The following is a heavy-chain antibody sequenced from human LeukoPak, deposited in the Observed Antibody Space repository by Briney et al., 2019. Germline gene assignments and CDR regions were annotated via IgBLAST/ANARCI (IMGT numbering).Heavy chain of an antibody. V-gene: IGHV3-30*18. J-gene: IGHJ4*02. CDR2: ISYDGSNK. Sequence: GGSLRLSCAASGFTFSSYGMHWVRQAPGKGLEWVAVISYDGSNKYYADSVKGRFAISRDNSKNTLYLQMNSLRAEDTAVYYCAKVGSGSESWGQGTLVTVSS. CDR1: GFTFSSYG. CDR3: AKVGSGSES. D-gene: IGHD3-10*01.